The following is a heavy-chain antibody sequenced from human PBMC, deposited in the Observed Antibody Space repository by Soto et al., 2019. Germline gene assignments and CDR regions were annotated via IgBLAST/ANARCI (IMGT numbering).Heavy chain of an antibody. J-gene: IGHJ3*02. CDR2: IIPIFGTA. D-gene: IGHD1-26*01. Sequence: SVKVSCKASGGTFSSYAISWVRQAPGQGLEWMGGIIPIFGTANYAQKFQGRVTITADESTSTAYMELSSLRSEDTAVYYCAREIVGATRHDAFDIWGQGTMVTVSS. V-gene: IGHV1-69*13. CDR1: GGTFSSYA. CDR3: AREIVGATRHDAFDI.